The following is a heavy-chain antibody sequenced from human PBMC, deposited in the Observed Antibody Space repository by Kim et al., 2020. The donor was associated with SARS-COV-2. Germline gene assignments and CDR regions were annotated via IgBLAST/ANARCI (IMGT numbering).Heavy chain of an antibody. CDR1: GYTFTSYD. D-gene: IGHD6-13*01. CDR2: MNPNSGNT. V-gene: IGHV1-8*01. CDR3: ARGLARAAAGYYYYGMDV. J-gene: IGHJ6*02. Sequence: ASVKVSCKASGYTFTSYDINWVRQATGQGLEWMGWMNPNSGNTGYAQKFQGRVTMTRNTSISTAYMELSSLRSEDTAVYYCARGLARAAAGYYYYGMDVWGQGTTVTVSS.